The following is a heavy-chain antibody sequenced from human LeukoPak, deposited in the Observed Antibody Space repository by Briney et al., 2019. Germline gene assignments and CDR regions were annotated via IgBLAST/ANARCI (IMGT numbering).Heavy chain of an antibody. V-gene: IGHV3-64D*09. D-gene: IGHD6-19*01. J-gene: IGHJ4*02. CDR3: VKDRAVTGPFDY. Sequence: GGSLRLSCAASGFTFSSYAMSWVRQAPGKGLEYVSAISSQGGSTYYADSVKGRFTISRDNSENTLYLQMSSLRPEDTAIYYCVKDRAVTGPFDYWGQGTLVTVSS. CDR2: ISSQGGST. CDR1: GFTFSSYA.